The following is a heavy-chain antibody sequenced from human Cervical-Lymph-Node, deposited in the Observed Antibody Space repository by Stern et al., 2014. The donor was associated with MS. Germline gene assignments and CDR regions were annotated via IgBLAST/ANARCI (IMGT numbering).Heavy chain of an antibody. D-gene: IGHD6-13*01. CDR2: IYCSGST. CDR3: ARDDRGSSWYRFDF. Sequence: VQLEESGPGVAKPSQTLSLTCTVSGGSISTDGYYWTWIRQHPGKGLEGIGYIYCSGSTYYNPSLKSRVTMSLDTSKNQFSLNLSSVTAADTAIYYCARDDRGSSWYRFDFWGQGTLVTVSS. J-gene: IGHJ4*02. V-gene: IGHV4-31*03. CDR1: GGSISTDGYY.